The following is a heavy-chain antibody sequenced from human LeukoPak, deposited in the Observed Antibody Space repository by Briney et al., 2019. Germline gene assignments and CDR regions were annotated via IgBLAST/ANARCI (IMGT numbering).Heavy chain of an antibody. CDR2: INPNSGGT. V-gene: IGHV1-2*02. J-gene: IGHJ3*02. CDR3: ARYGDICSSTGCPPYDAFDI. D-gene: IGHD2-2*01. Sequence: GASVKVSCKASGYTFTVYYMHWVRLAPGQGLEWMGCINPNSGGTNYAQKFQGRVTMTRDTSISTAYMELSRLRSDDTAVYYCARYGDICSSTGCPPYDAFDIWGQGTMVTVSS. CDR1: GYTFTVYY.